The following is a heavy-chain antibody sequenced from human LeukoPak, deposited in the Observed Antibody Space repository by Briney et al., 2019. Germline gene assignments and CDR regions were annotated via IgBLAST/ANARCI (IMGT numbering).Heavy chain of an antibody. D-gene: IGHD3-22*01. CDR1: GGTFSSYA. V-gene: IGHV1-69*05. CDR2: IIPIFGTA. J-gene: IGHJ4*02. CDR3: ARDQANYYDSSGYYYPLNY. Sequence: SVKVSCKASGGTFSSYAISWVRQAPGQGLEWMGRIIPIFGTANYAQKFQGRVTITTDESTSTAYMELSGLRSEDTAVYYCARDQANYYDSSGYYYPLNYWGQGTLVTVSS.